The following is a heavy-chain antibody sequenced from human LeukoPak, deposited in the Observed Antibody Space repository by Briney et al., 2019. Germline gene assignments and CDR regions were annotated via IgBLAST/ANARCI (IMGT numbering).Heavy chain of an antibody. CDR1: GFTFSSYA. CDR3: ARDDSSGYFDY. J-gene: IGHJ4*02. CDR2: ISGSGGNT. V-gene: IGHV3-23*01. Sequence: GGSLRLSCAASGFTFSSYAMSWVRQAPGKGLEWVSGISGSGGNTFYADSVKGRFTISRDNSKNTLYVEMNSLRAEDTAVYYCARDDSSGYFDYWGQGTLVTVSS. D-gene: IGHD3-22*01.